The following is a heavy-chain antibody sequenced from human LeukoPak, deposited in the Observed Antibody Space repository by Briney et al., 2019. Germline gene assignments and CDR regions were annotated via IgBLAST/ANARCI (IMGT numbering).Heavy chain of an antibody. CDR1: GFTFSSYG. CDR2: ISYDGSNK. V-gene: IGHV3-30*03. CDR3: ARVVLRGYDFWSGFIPFDY. J-gene: IGHJ4*02. Sequence: GRSLRLSCAASGFTFSSYGMHWVRQAPGKGLEWVAVISYDGSNKYYADSVKGRFTISRDNSKNTLYLQMNSLRAEDTAVYYCARVVLRGYDFWSGFIPFDYWGQGTLVTVSS. D-gene: IGHD3-3*01.